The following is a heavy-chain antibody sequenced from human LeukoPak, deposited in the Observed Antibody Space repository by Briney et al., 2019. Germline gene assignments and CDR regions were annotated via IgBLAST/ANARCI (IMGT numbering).Heavy chain of an antibody. CDR3: ARDRRDYYYYYYGMDV. J-gene: IGHJ6*02. Sequence: KFQGRVTITRDTSASTAYMELSSLRSEDTAVYYCARDRRDYYYYYYGMDVWGQGTTVTVSS. D-gene: IGHD4-11*01. V-gene: IGHV1-3*01.